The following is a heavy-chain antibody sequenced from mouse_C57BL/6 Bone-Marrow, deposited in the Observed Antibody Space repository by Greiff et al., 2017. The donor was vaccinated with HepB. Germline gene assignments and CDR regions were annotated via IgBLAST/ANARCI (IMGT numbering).Heavy chain of an antibody. J-gene: IGHJ2*01. CDR1: GFNIKDDY. CDR3: TPFYYYGSSYFDY. V-gene: IGHV14-4*01. CDR2: IDPENGDT. D-gene: IGHD1-1*01. Sequence: EVQLQQSGAELVRPGASVKLSCTASGFNIKDDYMHWVKQRPEQGLEWIGRIDPENGDTEYASKFQGKATITADTSSNTAYLQLSSLTSEDTAVYYCTPFYYYGSSYFDYWGQGTTLTVSS.